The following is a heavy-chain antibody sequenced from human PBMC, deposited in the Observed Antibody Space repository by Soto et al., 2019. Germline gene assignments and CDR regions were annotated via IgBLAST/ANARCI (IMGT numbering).Heavy chain of an antibody. J-gene: IGHJ3*02. D-gene: IGHD2-8*02. CDR3: GADLVVGWALDI. Sequence: SVKVSCKASGFTSISTAVQWVRQARGQGLEWIGWIVVGGGSTNYAQKFREGVTITRDMSTSIVYMELTNLKSEDTAVYYCGADLVVGWALDIWGQ. CDR1: GFTSISTA. CDR2: IVVGGGST. V-gene: IGHV1-58*01.